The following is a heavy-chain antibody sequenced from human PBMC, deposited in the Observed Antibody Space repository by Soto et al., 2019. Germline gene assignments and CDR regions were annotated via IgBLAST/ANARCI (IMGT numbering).Heavy chain of an antibody. Sequence: PSETLSLTCAVYGGSFSGYYWSWIRQPPGKGLEWIGEINHSGSTNYNPSLKSRVTISVDTSKNQFSLKLSSVTAADTAVCYCARSLVAAAGPFDYWGQGTLVTVSS. CDR2: INHSGST. J-gene: IGHJ4*02. D-gene: IGHD6-13*01. CDR3: ARSLVAAAGPFDY. V-gene: IGHV4-34*01. CDR1: GGSFSGYY.